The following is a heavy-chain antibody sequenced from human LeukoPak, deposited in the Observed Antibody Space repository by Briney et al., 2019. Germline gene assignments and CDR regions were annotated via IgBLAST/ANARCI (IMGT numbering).Heavy chain of an antibody. J-gene: IGHJ6*03. V-gene: IGHV1-18*01. CDR1: GYTFTSYG. D-gene: IGHD2-2*01. CDR2: ISAYNGNR. Sequence: ASVKVSCKACGYTFTSYGISWVGQAPGQGLEWMGWISAYNGNRKYAEKLQARVTMTTDPPMSIAYMELRSLRPDDTAVYYCARLGYCSSTSCYDYYYYYMDVWSKGTTVTVSS. CDR3: ARLGYCSSTSCYDYYYYYMDV.